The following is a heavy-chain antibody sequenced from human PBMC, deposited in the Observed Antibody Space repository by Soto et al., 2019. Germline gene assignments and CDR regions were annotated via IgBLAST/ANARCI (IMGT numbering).Heavy chain of an antibody. CDR3: AKEFGSLPGTTAFDI. D-gene: IGHD1-1*01. V-gene: IGHV3-23*01. CDR2: ISGSGGST. J-gene: IGHJ3*02. CDR1: GFIFSSYA. Sequence: EVQLLESGGGLVQPGGSLRLSCAASGFIFSSYAMSWVRQAPGKGLEWVSAISGSGGSTYYADSVKGRFTISRDTSKNTLYLQMNSLRAADTAVYYCAKEFGSLPGTTAFDIWGQGTMVTVSS.